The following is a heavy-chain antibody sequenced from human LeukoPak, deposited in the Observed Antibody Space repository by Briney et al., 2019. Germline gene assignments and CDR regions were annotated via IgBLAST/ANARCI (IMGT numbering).Heavy chain of an antibody. D-gene: IGHD1-7*01. V-gene: IGHV1-2*02. Sequence: GASVTVSCKASGYTFTTYYMHWVRQAPGQRLEWVGWINPNTGNTNYAQKFQGRVTMTRDTSINTAYMEMGSLRSDDTAIYYCARVENWNYYYFDYWGQGTLVTVSS. CDR2: INPNTGNT. CDR1: GYTFTTYY. J-gene: IGHJ4*02. CDR3: ARVENWNYYYFDY.